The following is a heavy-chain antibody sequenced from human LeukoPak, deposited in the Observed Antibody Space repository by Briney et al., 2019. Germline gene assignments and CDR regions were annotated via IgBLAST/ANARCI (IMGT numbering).Heavy chain of an antibody. CDR1: GGSISDYY. CDR2: FYNSGSS. V-gene: IGHV4-59*01. J-gene: IGHJ4*02. Sequence: SETLSLTCTVSGGSISDYYRGWIRQPPGKGLEWIGYFYNSGSSTYNPSLKSRVTISVDTSKEQFSLKVNSVTAADTAVYYCARDRGSSGWNDYWGQGTLVTVSS. D-gene: IGHD6-19*01. CDR3: ARDRGSSGWNDY.